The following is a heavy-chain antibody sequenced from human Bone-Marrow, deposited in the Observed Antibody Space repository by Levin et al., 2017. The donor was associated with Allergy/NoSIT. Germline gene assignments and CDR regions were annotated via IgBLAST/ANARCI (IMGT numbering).Heavy chain of an antibody. CDR2: IYWDDDK. D-gene: IGHD6-19*01. V-gene: IGHV2-5*02. CDR3: ARSTWYSSGWSYYFDS. CDR1: EFSLNTHGVG. Sequence: VSGPTLVKPTQTLTLTCTFSEFSLNTHGVGVGWIRPPPGKALEWLALIYWDDDKRYSPSLESRLTITKDTSKNQVVLTMTNMDPVDTATYYCARSTWYSSGWSYYFDSWGLGTLVTVSS. J-gene: IGHJ4*02.